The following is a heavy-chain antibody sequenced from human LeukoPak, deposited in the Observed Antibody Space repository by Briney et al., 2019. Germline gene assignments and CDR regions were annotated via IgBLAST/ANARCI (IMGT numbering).Heavy chain of an antibody. J-gene: IGHJ4*02. D-gene: IGHD6-19*01. CDR1: GYTFTDYY. V-gene: IGHV1-2*02. CDR3: ATYSSGWYRLPFDY. CDR2: INPDSGGT. Sequence: ASVKVSCKASGYTFTDYYIHWVRQAPGQGLEWMGWINPDSGGTNYAQNFQGRVTMTRDTSISTAYMELSRLRSEDTAVYYCATYSSGWYRLPFDYWGQGTLVTVSS.